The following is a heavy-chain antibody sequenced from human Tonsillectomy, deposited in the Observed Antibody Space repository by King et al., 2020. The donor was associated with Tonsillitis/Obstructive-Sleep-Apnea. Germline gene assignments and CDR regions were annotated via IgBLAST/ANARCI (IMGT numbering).Heavy chain of an antibody. D-gene: IGHD1-1*01. V-gene: IGHV4-59*08. Sequence: QLQESGPGLVKPSETLSLTCTVSGGSISSDYWSWIRQPPGKGLEWIGYIYYSGSTNYNPSLKSRVTISVDTSKNQFSLKLSSVTAADTAVYYCARAPETASSSGMDVCCQGTTFTVSS. J-gene: IGHJ6*02. CDR1: GGSISSDY. CDR2: IYYSGST. CDR3: ARAPETASSSGMDV.